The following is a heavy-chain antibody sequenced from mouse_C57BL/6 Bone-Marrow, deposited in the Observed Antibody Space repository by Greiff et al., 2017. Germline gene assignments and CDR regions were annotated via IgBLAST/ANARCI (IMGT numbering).Heavy chain of an antibody. D-gene: IGHD2-1*01. CDR3: ARDYGNSAWFAY. CDR2: IDPSVSYT. CDR1: GYTFTSYW. J-gene: IGHJ3*01. Sequence: QVQLQQPGAELVMPGASVKLSCKASGYTFTSYWMHWVKQRPGQGLEWIGEIDPSVSYTNYNQKFKGKSTLTVDKSSSTAYMQLSSLTSEDSAVYYCARDYGNSAWFAYWGQGTLVTVSA. V-gene: IGHV1-69*01.